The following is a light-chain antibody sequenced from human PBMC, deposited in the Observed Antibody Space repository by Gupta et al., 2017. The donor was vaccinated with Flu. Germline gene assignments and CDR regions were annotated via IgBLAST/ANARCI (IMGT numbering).Light chain of an antibody. V-gene: IGKV6-21*01. J-gene: IGKJ5*01. Sequence: PELRSVSPKETVTISCRASQSIGDNLHWYQQKPNQSPVLLIKFASQSFSGAPARFSGSGSGTDFTLTIYTLEAEDAATYYCLQSTTFPGTYGQETRLEIK. CDR1: QSIGDN. CDR3: LQSTTFPGT. CDR2: FAS.